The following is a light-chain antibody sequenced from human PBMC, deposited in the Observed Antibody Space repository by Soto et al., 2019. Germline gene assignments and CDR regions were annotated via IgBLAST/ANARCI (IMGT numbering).Light chain of an antibody. CDR1: QKILYNSDNKNY. CDR2: WAS. CDR3: QQYYSSPPT. Sequence: TVLPQAPASLAVTLGERATVSSKSSQKILYNSDNKNYLSWYQQRPGQPPKLLFFWASTRESGIPDRFSGSGSGTHFSLTITSLQSEDLAVYYCQQYYSSPPTFGQGTKVDIK. J-gene: IGKJ1*01. V-gene: IGKV4-1*01.